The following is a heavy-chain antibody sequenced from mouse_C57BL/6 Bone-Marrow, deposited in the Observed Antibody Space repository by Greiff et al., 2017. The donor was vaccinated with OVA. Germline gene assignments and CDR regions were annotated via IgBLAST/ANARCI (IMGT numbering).Heavy chain of an antibody. CDR1: GYSITSGYY. J-gene: IGHJ2*01. CDR3: ARDRWTSLFDY. Sequence: EVKLQESGPGLVKPSQSLSLTCSVTGYSITSGYYWNWIRQFPGNKLEWMGYISYDGSNNYNPSLKNRISITRDTSKNQFFLKLNSVTTEDTATYYCARDRWTSLFDYWGQGTTLTVSS. D-gene: IGHD6-1*01. CDR2: ISYDGSN. V-gene: IGHV3-6*01.